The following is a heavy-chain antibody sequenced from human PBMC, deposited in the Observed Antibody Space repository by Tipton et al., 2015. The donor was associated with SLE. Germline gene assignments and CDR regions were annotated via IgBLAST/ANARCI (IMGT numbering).Heavy chain of an antibody. D-gene: IGHD2-15*01. V-gene: IGHV4-59*11. Sequence: TLSLTCTVSGGSISRHYWSWLRQPPGKGLEWIGYMFYSGPTSYNPSLKSRVTISVDTSKNQFSLKLNSVTAADTAVYYCARGVLYCHGGSCLYYFDYWGQGTLVTVSS. J-gene: IGHJ4*02. CDR1: GGSISRHY. CDR2: MFYSGPT. CDR3: ARGVLYCHGGSCLYYFDY.